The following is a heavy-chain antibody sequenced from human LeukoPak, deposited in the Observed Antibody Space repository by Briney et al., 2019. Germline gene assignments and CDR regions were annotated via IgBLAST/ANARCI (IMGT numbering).Heavy chain of an antibody. CDR1: GFTFSSYA. J-gene: IGHJ4*02. Sequence: PGGSLRLSCAAPGFTFSSYAMSWVRQAPGKGLEWVSAISSSGVSTYYADSVKGRFTTSRDNSKNTLYLQMNSLRAEDTAVYYCAKHLGYSSNCPDYWGQGTLVIVSS. CDR3: AKHLGYSSNCPDY. D-gene: IGHD6-13*01. V-gene: IGHV3-23*01. CDR2: ISSSGVST.